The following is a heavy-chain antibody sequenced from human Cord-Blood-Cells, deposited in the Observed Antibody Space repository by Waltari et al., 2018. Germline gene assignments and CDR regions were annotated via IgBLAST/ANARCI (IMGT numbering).Heavy chain of an antibody. CDR3: ARVTRMHFDY. V-gene: IGHV3-48*02. J-gene: IGHJ4*02. CDR2: ISSSSSTI. Sequence: EVQLVESGGGLVQPGGSLRLPCAASGFPFRSYSMNWVRQAPGKGLEWVSYISSSSSTIYYADSVKGRFTISRDNAKNSLYLQMNSLRDEDTAVYYCARVTRMHFDYWGQGTLVTVSS. CDR1: GFPFRSYS. D-gene: IGHD3-16*01.